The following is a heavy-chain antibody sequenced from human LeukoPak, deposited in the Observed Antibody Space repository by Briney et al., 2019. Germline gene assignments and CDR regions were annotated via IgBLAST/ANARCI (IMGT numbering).Heavy chain of an antibody. D-gene: IGHD3-22*01. CDR2: INHSGST. CDR3: ARGPDYYDSSGSPDY. J-gene: IGHJ4*02. Sequence: SETLSLTCAVYGGSFSGYYWSWIRQPPGKGLEWIGEINHSGSTNYNPSLKSRVTISVDTSKNQSSLKLSSVTAADTAVYYCARGPDYYDSSGSPDYWGQGTLVTVSS. CDR1: GGSFSGYY. V-gene: IGHV4-34*01.